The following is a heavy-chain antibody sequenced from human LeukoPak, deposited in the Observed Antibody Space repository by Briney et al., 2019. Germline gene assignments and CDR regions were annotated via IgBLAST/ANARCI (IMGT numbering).Heavy chain of an antibody. CDR2: ISSSSSSI. J-gene: IGHJ4*02. CDR3: ARYYGGNSACDY. CDR1: GFTFDDYG. Sequence: PGGSLRLSCAASGFTFDDYGMSWVRQAPGKGLEWVSFISSSSSSIYYADSVKGRFTISRDNAKNSLYLEMNSLRAEDTAVYYCARYYGGNSACDYWGQGTLVTVSS. V-gene: IGHV3-48*01. D-gene: IGHD4-23*01.